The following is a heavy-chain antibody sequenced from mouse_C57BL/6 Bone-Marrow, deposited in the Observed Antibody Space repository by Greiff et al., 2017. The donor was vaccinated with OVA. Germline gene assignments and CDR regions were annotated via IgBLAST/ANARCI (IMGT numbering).Heavy chain of an antibody. V-gene: IGHV1-55*01. D-gene: IGHD1-1*01. CDR3: AGGCLLLPHWYFDV. J-gene: IGHJ1*03. Sequence: QVQLQQPGAELVKPGASVKMSCKASGYTFTSYWITWVKQRPGQGLEWIGDIYPGSGSTNYNEKFKSKATLTVDTASSTAYMQLSSLTSEDSAVDYCAGGCLLLPHWYFDVWGTGTTVTVSS. CDR1: GYTFTSYW. CDR2: IYPGSGST.